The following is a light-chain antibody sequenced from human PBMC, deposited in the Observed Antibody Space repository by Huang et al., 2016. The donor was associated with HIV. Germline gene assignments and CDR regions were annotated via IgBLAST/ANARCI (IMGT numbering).Light chain of an antibody. CDR3: MQGTEFPRT. V-gene: IGKV2-24*01. J-gene: IGKJ1*01. CDR1: ESLVHRNGNTY. CDR2: KTS. Sequence: DIVMTQTPLASPVTLGQPASIPCKSSESLVHRNGNTYLSWLQQKPGQPPRLLMYKTSNRLSGVPDRFTGSGSGTNFTLKITRVEAEDVGIYYCMQGTEFPRTFGQGTKVEIK.